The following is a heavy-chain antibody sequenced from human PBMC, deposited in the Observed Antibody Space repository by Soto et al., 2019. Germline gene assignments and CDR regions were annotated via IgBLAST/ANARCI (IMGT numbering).Heavy chain of an antibody. Sequence: ASVKVSCKASGYTFTGYFMHWVPQAPGQGLEWMGGIIPIFGTANYAQKFQGRVAITADESTTTAYMELSSLRSEDTAVYYCASGGYYDSSGYYPNWGQETLVTVSS. J-gene: IGHJ4*02. CDR2: IIPIFGTA. CDR3: ASGGYYDSSGYYPN. V-gene: IGHV1-69*13. CDR1: GYTFTGYF. D-gene: IGHD3-22*01.